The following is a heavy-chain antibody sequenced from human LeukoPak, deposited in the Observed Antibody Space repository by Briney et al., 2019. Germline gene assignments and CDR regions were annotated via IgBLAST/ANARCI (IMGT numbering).Heavy chain of an antibody. CDR1: GYTFTSYG. D-gene: IGHD3-22*01. Sequence: ASVKVSCKASGYTFTSYGISWVRQAPGQGLEWMGWISAYNGNTNYAQKLQGRVTMTTDTSTSTAYMELRSLRSDDTAVYYRARDRAYYYDSSGYSNDYWGQGTLVTVSS. CDR2: ISAYNGNT. V-gene: IGHV1-18*01. J-gene: IGHJ4*02. CDR3: ARDRAYYYDSSGYSNDY.